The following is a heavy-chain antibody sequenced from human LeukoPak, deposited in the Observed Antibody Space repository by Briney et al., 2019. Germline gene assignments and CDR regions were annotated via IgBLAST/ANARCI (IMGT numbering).Heavy chain of an antibody. CDR3: ARHVLHSSSWAYYFDY. CDR2: IWYDGSNK. V-gene: IGHV3-33*01. CDR1: GFTFSNYG. J-gene: IGHJ4*02. Sequence: GGSLRLFCAASGFTFSNYGMHWVRQAPGKGLEWVAVIWYDGSNKYYADSVKGRFTISRDNSKNTLYLQMNSLRAEDTAVYYCARHVLHSSSWAYYFDYWGQGTLVTVSS. D-gene: IGHD6-13*01.